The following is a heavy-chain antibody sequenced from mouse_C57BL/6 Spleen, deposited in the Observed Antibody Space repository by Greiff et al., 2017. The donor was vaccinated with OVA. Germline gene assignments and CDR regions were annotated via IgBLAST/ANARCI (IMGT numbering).Heavy chain of an antibody. J-gene: IGHJ4*01. CDR3: ARTGADPYYAMYY. CDR2: IYPRSGNT. CDR1: GYTFTSYG. Sequence: VQLQESGAELARPGASVKLSCKASGYTFTSYGISWVKQRTGQGLEWIGEIYPRSGNTYYNGKFKGKATLTADKSSSTAYMELRSLTSEDSAVYFCARTGADPYYAMYYWGQGTSVTVSS. V-gene: IGHV1-81*01. D-gene: IGHD3-1*01.